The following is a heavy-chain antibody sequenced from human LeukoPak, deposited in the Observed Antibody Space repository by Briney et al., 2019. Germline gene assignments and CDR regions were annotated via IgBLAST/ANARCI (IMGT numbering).Heavy chain of an antibody. Sequence: HPGGSLRLPCAASGPTLIRCFIHWVRQASLKGLELVANIMQDGGEKSYVDSVKGRFTISRDNAKNSLYLQMNSLRAEDTAVYYCARYYYDSSGYYWPLNLWGEGTLVTVSS. J-gene: IGHJ4*02. D-gene: IGHD3-22*01. CDR1: GPTLIRCF. CDR3: ARYYYDSSGYYWPLNL. V-gene: IGHV3-7*01. CDR2: IMQDGGEK.